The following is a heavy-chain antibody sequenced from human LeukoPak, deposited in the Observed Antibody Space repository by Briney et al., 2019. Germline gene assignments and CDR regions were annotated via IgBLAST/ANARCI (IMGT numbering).Heavy chain of an antibody. CDR2: ISSSGSTI. D-gene: IGHD2-15*01. CDR1: GFTFSSYE. Sequence: GGSLRLSCAASGFTFSSYEMNWVRQAPGKGLEWVSYISSSGSTIYYADSVKGRFTISRDNAKNSLYLQMNSLRADDTAVYYCARETYCRGGSCYKGNAFDIWGRGTMVTVSS. CDR3: ARETYCRGGSCYKGNAFDI. J-gene: IGHJ3*02. V-gene: IGHV3-48*03.